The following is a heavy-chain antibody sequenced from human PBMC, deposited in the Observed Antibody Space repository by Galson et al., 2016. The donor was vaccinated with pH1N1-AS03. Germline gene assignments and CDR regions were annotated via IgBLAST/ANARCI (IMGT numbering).Heavy chain of an antibody. J-gene: IGHJ4*02. V-gene: IGHV3-53*01. CDR3: ARVDSSTYSDGWVPFDY. D-gene: IGHD5-24*01. CDR1: GLSVAKNY. CDR2: IYTGGDT. Sequence: SLRLSCAVSGLSVAKNYMSWVRQAPGKGLEWVSSIYTGGDTFYTDCVRGRFTISRDDSKNTLYLQMNSLRAADTAMYYCARVDSSTYSDGWVPFDYWGQGTLVTVSS.